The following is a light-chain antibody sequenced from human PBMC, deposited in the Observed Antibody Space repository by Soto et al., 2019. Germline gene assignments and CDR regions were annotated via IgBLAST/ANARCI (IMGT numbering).Light chain of an antibody. CDR2: GAS. J-gene: IGKJ3*01. Sequence: EIVLTQSPGTLSLSPGERATLSCRASQSVSSSYLAWYQQKPGQAPRLLIYGASSRATGITDRFSGSGSGTHFTLTISILEPEDFAVYYCQQYGSSPVTFGPGTKVDIK. CDR1: QSVSSSY. V-gene: IGKV3-20*01. CDR3: QQYGSSPVT.